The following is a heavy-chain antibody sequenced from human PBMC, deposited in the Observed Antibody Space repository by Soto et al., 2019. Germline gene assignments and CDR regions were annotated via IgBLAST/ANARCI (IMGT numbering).Heavy chain of an antibody. V-gene: IGHV3-53*04. J-gene: IGHJ6*03. CDR3: ARARVYCSSTSCPYYYYYYYMDV. Sequence: GGSLRHSCAASGFTVSSNYMSWVRQAPGKGLEWVSVIYSGGSTYYADSVKGRFTISRHNSKNTLYLQMNSLRAEDTAVYYCARARVYCSSTSCPYYYYYYYMDVWGKGTTVTVSS. CDR1: GFTVSSNY. D-gene: IGHD2-2*01. CDR2: IYSGGST.